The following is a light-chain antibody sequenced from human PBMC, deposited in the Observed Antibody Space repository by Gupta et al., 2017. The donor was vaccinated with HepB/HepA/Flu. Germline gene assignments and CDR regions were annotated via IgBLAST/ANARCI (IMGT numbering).Light chain of an antibody. J-gene: IGLJ1*01. CDR3: QAGDINTLYV. CDR2: QNT. V-gene: IGLV3-1*01. Sequence: SYELTQPPSVPVSPGQPARITCFGDKLGDTYTSWYQQKPGQSPVLVIYQNTKRPSGIPERFAGSNSGNTATLTISVTQAMDEADYYCQAGDINTLYVFGTGTKVTVL. CDR1: KLGDTY.